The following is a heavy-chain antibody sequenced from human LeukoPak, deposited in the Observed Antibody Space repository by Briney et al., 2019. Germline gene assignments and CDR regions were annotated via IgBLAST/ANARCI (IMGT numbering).Heavy chain of an antibody. CDR3: ARVPRAPTGPAAALYDY. J-gene: IGHJ4*02. CDR1: GGSISSYY. V-gene: IGHV4-59*01. Sequence: SETLSLTCTVSGGSISSYYWSWIRQPPGKGLEWIGYIYYSGSTNYNPSLKSRVTISVDTSKNQFSLKLSSVTAADTAVYYCARVPRAPTGPAAALYDYWGQGTLVTVSS. D-gene: IGHD6-13*01. CDR2: IYYSGST.